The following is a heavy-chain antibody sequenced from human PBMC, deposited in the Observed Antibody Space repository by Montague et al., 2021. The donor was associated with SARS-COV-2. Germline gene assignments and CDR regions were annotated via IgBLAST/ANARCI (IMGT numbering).Heavy chain of an antibody. CDR3: ARDPRYSLSWSFDY. Sequence: CAISGDSVCSKKAARNWDRQSPARGPEWLGRTYFRSKWYYDYAVSVKSRMTISPDTSKNQFSLQLSSVTPEDRAVYYCARDPRYSLSWSFDYWGQGTLVTVSS. V-gene: IGHV6-1*01. J-gene: IGHJ4*02. D-gene: IGHD6-13*01. CDR2: TYFRSKWYY. CDR1: GDSVCSKKAA.